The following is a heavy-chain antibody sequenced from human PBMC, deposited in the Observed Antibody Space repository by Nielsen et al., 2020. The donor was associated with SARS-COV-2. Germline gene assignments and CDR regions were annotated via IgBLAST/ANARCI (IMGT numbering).Heavy chain of an antibody. Sequence: GGSLRLSCAASGFTFSSYAMSWVRQAPGKGLEWVSVIYSGGSSTYYADSVKGRFTISRDNSKNTLYLQMNSLRAEDTAVYYCARVDSSSWYYFDYWGQGTLVTVSS. CDR2: IYSGGSST. D-gene: IGHD6-13*01. CDR1: GFTFSSYA. CDR3: ARVDSSSWYYFDY. J-gene: IGHJ4*02. V-gene: IGHV3-23*03.